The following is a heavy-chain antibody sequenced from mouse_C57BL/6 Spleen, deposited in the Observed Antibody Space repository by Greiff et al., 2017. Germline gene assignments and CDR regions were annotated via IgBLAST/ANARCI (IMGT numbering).Heavy chain of an antibody. V-gene: IGHV1-7*01. CDR1: GYTFTSYW. CDR3: ARSGFATVVATDWYFDV. D-gene: IGHD1-1*01. CDR2: INPRSGYT. J-gene: IGHJ1*03. Sequence: VQLQESGAELAKPGASVKLSCKASGYTFTSYWMHWVKQRPGQGLEWIGYINPRSGYTKSNQKFKDKATLTADKSSSTAYMQLSSLTYEDSAVYYCARSGFATVVATDWYFDVWGTGTTVTVSS.